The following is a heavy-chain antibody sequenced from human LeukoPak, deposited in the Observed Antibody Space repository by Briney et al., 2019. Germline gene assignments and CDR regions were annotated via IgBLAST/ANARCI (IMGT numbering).Heavy chain of an antibody. D-gene: IGHD1-26*01. V-gene: IGHV1-46*01. CDR2: INPTGCST. Sequence: ASVKVSCKASGYTFTSYYMHWVRQAPGQGLEWMGLINPTGCSTGYAQKFQGRVTMTRDMCTSTDYMELSSLRSEDTAIYYCARDNSVGDNAWWFDPWGQGTLVTVSS. CDR1: GYTFTSYY. CDR3: ARDNSVGDNAWWFDP. J-gene: IGHJ5*02.